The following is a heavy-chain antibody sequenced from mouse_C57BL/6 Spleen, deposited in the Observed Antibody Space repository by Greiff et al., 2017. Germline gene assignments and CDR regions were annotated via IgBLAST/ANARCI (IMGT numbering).Heavy chain of an antibody. V-gene: IGHV5-4*01. CDR1: GFTFSSYA. CDR2: ISDGGSYT. CDR3: ARERSVGRFAY. J-gene: IGHJ3*01. D-gene: IGHD3-1*01. Sequence: VQLKESGGGLVKPGGSLKLSCAASGFTFSSYAMSWVRQTPEKRLEWVATISDGGSYTYYPDNVKGRFTISRDNAKNNLYLQMSHLKSEDTAMYYCARERSVGRFAYWGQGTLVTVSA.